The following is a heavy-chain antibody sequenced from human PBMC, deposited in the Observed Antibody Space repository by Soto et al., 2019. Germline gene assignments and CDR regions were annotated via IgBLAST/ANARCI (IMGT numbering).Heavy chain of an antibody. CDR2: IYYSGST. V-gene: IGHV4-59*01. D-gene: IGHD1-1*01. Sequence: KPSETLSLTCTVSGGSISSYYWSWIRQPPGKGLEWIGYIYYSGSTNYNPSLTSRVTISVDTSKNQFSLKLSSVTAADTAVYYCARYNWNDAGAFGIWGQGTMVTVSS. J-gene: IGHJ3*02. CDR3: ARYNWNDAGAFGI. CDR1: GGSISSYY.